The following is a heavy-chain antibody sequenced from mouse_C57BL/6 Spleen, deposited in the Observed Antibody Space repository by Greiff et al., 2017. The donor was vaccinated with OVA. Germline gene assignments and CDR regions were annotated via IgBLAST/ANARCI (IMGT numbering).Heavy chain of an antibody. CDR3: AYDGYYAMDY. CDR2: IDPETGGT. D-gene: IGHD2-3*01. J-gene: IGHJ4*01. CDR1: GYTFTDYE. Sequence: QVQLKESGAELVRPGASVTLSCKASGYTFTDYEMHWVKQTPVHGLEWIGAIDPETGGTAYNQKFKGKAILTADKSSSTAYMELRSLTSEDSAVYYCAYDGYYAMDYWGQGTSVTVSS. V-gene: IGHV1-15*01.